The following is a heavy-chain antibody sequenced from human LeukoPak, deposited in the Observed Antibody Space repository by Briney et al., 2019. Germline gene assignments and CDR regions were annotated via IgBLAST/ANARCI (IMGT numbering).Heavy chain of an antibody. V-gene: IGHV3-48*01. J-gene: IGHJ4*02. CDR2: ISSINSGE. CDR3: VKDWTCSFED. Sequence: GGSLTLSCAASGFAFNTYSMNWVRQAPGKGLEWISYISSINSGEYYADSVKGRFSISRDNAKNSLSLQMNSLRVEDTAVYYCVKDWTCSFEDWGQGTLVTVSS. CDR1: GFAFNTYS. D-gene: IGHD3/OR15-3a*01.